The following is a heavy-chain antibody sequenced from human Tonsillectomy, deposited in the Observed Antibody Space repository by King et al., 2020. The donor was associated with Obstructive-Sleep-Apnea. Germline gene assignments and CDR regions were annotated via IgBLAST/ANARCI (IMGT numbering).Heavy chain of an antibody. CDR2: ISGSGSTI. Sequence: QLVQSGGGLVQPGGSLRLSCAASGFTFSLYSMNWVRQAPGKGLEWVAYISGSGSTIDYADSVKGRFTSSRDNAKKSLYLQMNSLRAEDTAVYYCARDSIFAFDFWGQGTLVTVSS. J-gene: IGHJ4*02. CDR1: GFTFSLYS. D-gene: IGHD3-3*02. CDR3: ARDSIFAFDF. V-gene: IGHV3-48*01.